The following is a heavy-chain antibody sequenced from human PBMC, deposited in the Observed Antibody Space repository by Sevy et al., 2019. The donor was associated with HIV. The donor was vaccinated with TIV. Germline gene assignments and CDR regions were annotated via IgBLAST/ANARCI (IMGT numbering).Heavy chain of an antibody. CDR1: GYTFITYG. D-gene: IGHD6-13*01. CDR3: ARTGYSTLDRVAAADSSLDF. Sequence: ASVKVSCKASGYTFITYGITWVRQAPGQGLEWMGWISGYNVHTKYARELQGRVTITTDTSTSTVYLELRSLTSDETAVYYCARTGYSTLDRVAAADSSLDFWGQGTLVTVSS. V-gene: IGHV1-18*01. J-gene: IGHJ4*02. CDR2: ISGYNVHT.